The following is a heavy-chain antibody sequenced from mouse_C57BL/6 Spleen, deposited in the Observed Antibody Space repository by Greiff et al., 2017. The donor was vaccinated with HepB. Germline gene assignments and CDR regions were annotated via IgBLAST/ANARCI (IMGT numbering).Heavy chain of an antibody. CDR2: ISSGGSYT. D-gene: IGHD3-1*01. CDR1: GFTFSSYG. Sequence: EVKLVESGGDLVKPGGSLKLSCAASGFTFSSYGMSWVRQTPDKRLEWGATISSGGSYTYYPDSVKGRFTISRDNAKNTLYLQMSSLKSEDTAMYYCARHGAFDYWGQGTTLTVSS. J-gene: IGHJ2*01. V-gene: IGHV5-6*01. CDR3: ARHGAFDY.